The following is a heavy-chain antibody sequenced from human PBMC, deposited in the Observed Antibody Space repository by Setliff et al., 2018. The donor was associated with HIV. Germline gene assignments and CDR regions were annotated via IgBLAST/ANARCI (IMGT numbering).Heavy chain of an antibody. D-gene: IGHD3-10*01. Sequence: SETLSLTCTVSGGSISSHYWSWIRQAPGKGLEWIGTMYFSGNARNSPSLKSRVTISVNTSKNQLSLNLTSVTAADTAVYYCARVEATVRGATYGMDVWGQGTTVTVSS. CDR2: MYFSGNA. V-gene: IGHV4-59*11. J-gene: IGHJ6*02. CDR1: GGSISSHY. CDR3: ARVEATVRGATYGMDV.